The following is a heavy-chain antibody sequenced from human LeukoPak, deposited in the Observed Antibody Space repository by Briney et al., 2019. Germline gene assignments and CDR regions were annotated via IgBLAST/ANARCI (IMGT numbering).Heavy chain of an antibody. V-gene: IGHV3-30*03. CDR1: GFTFSSYG. Sequence: PGGSLRLSCAASGFTFSSYGMHWVRQAPGKGLEWVAVISYDGSNKYYADSVKGRFTISRDNSKNTLYLQMNSLRGEDTAVYYCARSDNYYDSSGYYGDYWGQGTLVTVSS. D-gene: IGHD3-22*01. CDR2: ISYDGSNK. J-gene: IGHJ4*02. CDR3: ARSDNYYDSSGYYGDY.